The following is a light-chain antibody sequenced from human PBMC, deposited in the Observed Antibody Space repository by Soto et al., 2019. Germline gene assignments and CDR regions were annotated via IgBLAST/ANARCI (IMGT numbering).Light chain of an antibody. CDR3: QQYNSPGTWT. CDR2: DAS. V-gene: IGKV1-5*01. J-gene: IGKJ1*01. Sequence: DIQMTQSPSTLSASVGDRVTITCRASQSISSWLAWYQQKPGKAPKLLIYDASSLESGVPSRFSGSGSGTEFTLTISSLQPDDFATDYCQQYNSPGTWTFGQGTKVEIK. CDR1: QSISSW.